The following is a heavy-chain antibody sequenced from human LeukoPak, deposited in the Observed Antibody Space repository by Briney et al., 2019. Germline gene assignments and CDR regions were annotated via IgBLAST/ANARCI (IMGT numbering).Heavy chain of an antibody. D-gene: IGHD2-15*01. CDR3: ARGSVPNWFDP. Sequence: SETLSLTCTVSGGSISSGGYYWSWIRPHPGKGPEWIGYIYYSGSTYYNPSLKSRVTISVDTSKNQFSLKLSSVTAADTAVYYCARGSVPNWFDPWGQGTLVTVSS. CDR2: IYYSGST. J-gene: IGHJ5*02. CDR1: GGSISSGGYY. V-gene: IGHV4-31*03.